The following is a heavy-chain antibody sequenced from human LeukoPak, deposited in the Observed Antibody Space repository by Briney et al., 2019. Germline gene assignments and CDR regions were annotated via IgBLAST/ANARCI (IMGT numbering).Heavy chain of an antibody. CDR3: ARYTVIYFDY. CDR2: IYTSGST. V-gene: IGHV4-61*02. D-gene: IGHD2-21*01. CDR1: GGSISSGSYY. Sequence: PSETLSLTCTVSGGSISSGSYYWSWIRQPAGKGLEWIGRIYTSGSTYYNPSLKSRVTISVDTSKNQFSLKLSSVTAADTAVYYCARYTVIYFDYWGQGTLVTVSS. J-gene: IGHJ4*02.